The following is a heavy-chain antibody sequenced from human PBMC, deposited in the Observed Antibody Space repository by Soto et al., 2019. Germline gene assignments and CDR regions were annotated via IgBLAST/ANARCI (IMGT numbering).Heavy chain of an antibody. CDR1: GLTFSDRY. D-gene: IGHD4-17*01. Sequence: GGSLRLSCAASGLTFSDRYMDWVRQAPGKGLEWVGRIRKKTNSYTTEYAASVKGRFIISRDGSTNSLYLQMSSLKTEDTAVYYCTTVTTVDYYFDYWGQGTLVTVS. V-gene: IGHV3-72*01. CDR3: TTVTTVDYYFDY. J-gene: IGHJ4*02. CDR2: IRKKTNSYTT.